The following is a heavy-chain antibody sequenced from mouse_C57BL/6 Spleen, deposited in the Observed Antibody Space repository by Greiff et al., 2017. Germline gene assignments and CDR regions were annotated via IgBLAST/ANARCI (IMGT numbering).Heavy chain of an antibody. CDR3: TRWVPDD. V-gene: IGHV1-15*01. D-gene: IGHD2-14*01. CDR2: IDPETGGT. J-gene: IGHJ2*01. Sequence: AQLQPSGAELVRPGASVTLSCKASGYTFTDYEMHWVKQTPVHGLEWIGAIDPETGGTAYNQKFKGKAILTADKSSSTAYMELRSLTSEDSAVYYCTRWVPDDWGQGTTLTVAS. CDR1: GYTFTDYE.